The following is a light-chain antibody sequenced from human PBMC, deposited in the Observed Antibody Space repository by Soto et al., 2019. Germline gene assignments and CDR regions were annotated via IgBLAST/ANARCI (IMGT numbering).Light chain of an antibody. J-gene: IGLJ1*01. CDR3: AAWGDSLNGHNYV. CDR2: SNN. V-gene: IGLV1-44*01. Sequence: QSVLTQPPSASGTPGQRVTISCSGGSSNIGSTTVNWYQQLPGTAPKLLIYSNNQRPSGVPDRFSGSKSGTSASLAISGLQSEDEADYDCAAWGDSLNGHNYVFGTGTKVTVL. CDR1: SSNIGSTT.